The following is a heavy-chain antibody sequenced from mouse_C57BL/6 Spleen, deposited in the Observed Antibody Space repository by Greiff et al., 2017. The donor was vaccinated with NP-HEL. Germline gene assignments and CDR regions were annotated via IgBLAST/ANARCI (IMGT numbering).Heavy chain of an antibody. D-gene: IGHD1-1*01. CDR1: GYAFSSSW. J-gene: IGHJ4*01. V-gene: IGHV1-82*01. CDR2: IYPGDGNT. Sequence: VQLQQSGPELVKPGASVKISCKASGYAFSSSWMNWVKQRPGKGLERIGRIYPGDGNTNYNGKFKGKATLTADKSSSTAYMQLSSLTSEDSAVYFCARSYGSSAYYAMGYWGQGTSVTVSS. CDR3: ARSYGSSAYYAMGY.